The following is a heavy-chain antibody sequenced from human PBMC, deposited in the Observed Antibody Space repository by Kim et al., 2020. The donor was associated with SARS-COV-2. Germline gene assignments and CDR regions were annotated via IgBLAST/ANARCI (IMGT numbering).Heavy chain of an antibody. CDR3: AREGYCSGGSCSGPADQDALDS. D-gene: IGHD2-15*01. J-gene: IGHJ3*02. CDR1: GYTFTSYY. Sequence: ASVKVSCKASGYTFTSYYMHWVRQAPGQGLEWMGIINPSGGSTSYAQKFQGRVTMTRDTSTSTVYMELSSLRSEDTAVYYCAREGYCSGGSCSGPADQDALDSWGQGTMVTVSS. CDR2: INPSGGST. V-gene: IGHV1-46*01.